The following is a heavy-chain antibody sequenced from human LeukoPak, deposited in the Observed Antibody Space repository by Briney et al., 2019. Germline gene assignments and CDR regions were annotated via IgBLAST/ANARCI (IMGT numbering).Heavy chain of an antibody. V-gene: IGHV4-34*01. CDR3: TRLWSTDCNGGSCPHQPNY. Sequence: GSLRLSCAASGFTFSSYEMNWVRQPPGKGLEWIGEINHSGSTNYNPSLKSRVTISVDTSKNQFSLNLRSVTAADTALYYCTRLWSTDCNGGSCPHQPNYWGQGTLVTVSS. J-gene: IGHJ4*02. CDR2: INHSGST. D-gene: IGHD2-15*01. CDR1: GFTFSSYE.